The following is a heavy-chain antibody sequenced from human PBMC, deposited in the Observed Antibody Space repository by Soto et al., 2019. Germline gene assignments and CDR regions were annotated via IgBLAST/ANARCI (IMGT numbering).Heavy chain of an antibody. V-gene: IGHV1-2*02. CDR3: ARGHCSSTSCYGSDYYYGLDV. CDR2: INPNSGDT. CDR1: GYTFTGYY. J-gene: IGHJ6*02. Sequence: ASVKVSCKASGYTFTGYYMHWVRQAPGQGLEWMGWINPNSGDTSYAQKFQGRVTMTRDTSITTAYMKLSRLRSDDTAVYYCARGHCSSTSCYGSDYYYGLDVWGQGTTVTVSS. D-gene: IGHD2-2*01.